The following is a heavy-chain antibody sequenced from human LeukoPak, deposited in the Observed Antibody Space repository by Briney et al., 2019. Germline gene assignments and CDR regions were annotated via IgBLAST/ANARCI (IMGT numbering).Heavy chain of an antibody. CDR2: ISAYNSNT. V-gene: IGHV1-18*01. CDR3: ARDPQYYYDSSGYYPDYYYGMDV. CDR1: GYTFTSYG. D-gene: IGHD3-22*01. Sequence: GASVKVSCKASGYTFTSYGISWVRQAPGQGLEWMGWISAYNSNTNYEQKLQGRVTMTTDTSTSTAYMELRSLRSDDTAVYYCARDPQYYYDSSGYYPDYYYGMDVWGQGTTVTVSS. J-gene: IGHJ6*02.